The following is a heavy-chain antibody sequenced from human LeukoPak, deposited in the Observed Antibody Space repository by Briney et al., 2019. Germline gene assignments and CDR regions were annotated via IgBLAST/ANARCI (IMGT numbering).Heavy chain of an antibody. Sequence: SETLSLTCTVSGGSISSSYWTWIRQPAGKGLEWIGYIYHSGSTYYNPSFKSRVTISVDRSKNQFSLKLSSVTAADTAVYYCARVVTYYYDSSGYYYDYWGQGTLVTVSS. CDR3: ARVVTYYYDSSGYYYDY. CDR2: IYHSGST. D-gene: IGHD3-22*01. V-gene: IGHV4-59*12. J-gene: IGHJ4*02. CDR1: GGSISSSY.